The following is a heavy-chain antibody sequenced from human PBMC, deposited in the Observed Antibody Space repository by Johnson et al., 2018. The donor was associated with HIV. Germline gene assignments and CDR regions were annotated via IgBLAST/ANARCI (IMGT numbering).Heavy chain of an antibody. V-gene: IGHV3-66*02. CDR3: ARWEGSSSWQRVCGAFDI. Sequence: EVQLVESGGGLVQPGGSLRLSCAASGFTVSSNYMSWVRQAPGKGLEWVSVIYSGGSTYYADSVKGRFTISRDNSKNTLYHQMNSLRAEDTAVYYCARWEGSSSWQRVCGAFDIWGQGTMVTVSS. CDR2: IYSGGST. D-gene: IGHD6-13*01. CDR1: GFTVSSNY. J-gene: IGHJ3*02.